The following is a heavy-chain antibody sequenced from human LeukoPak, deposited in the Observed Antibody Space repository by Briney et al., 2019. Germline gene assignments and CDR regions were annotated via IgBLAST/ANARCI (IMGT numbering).Heavy chain of an antibody. J-gene: IGHJ6*02. V-gene: IGHV3-64D*09. CDR2: ISSNGGTT. D-gene: IGHD2-15*01. CDR1: GFTFSTYA. CDR3: SGGSGLDV. Sequence: GGSLRLSCSASGFTFSTYAMHWVRQAPGRGLEYVSAISSNGGTTYYADSVKGRFTISRDNSKNTLYLQMSSLRTEDTAVFYCSGGSGLDVWGQGTTVTVSS.